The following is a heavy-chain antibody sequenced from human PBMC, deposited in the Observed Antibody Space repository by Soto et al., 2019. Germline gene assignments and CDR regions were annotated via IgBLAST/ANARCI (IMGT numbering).Heavy chain of an antibody. CDR1: GFTFSNYN. CDR2: ISTTRTTI. CDR3: ARGREGFDY. J-gene: IGHJ4*02. V-gene: IGHV3-48*02. Sequence: EVQLVESGGGLVQPGGSRRLSCEASGFTFSNYNMNWVRQAPGKGLEWVAYISTTRTTIYYADSVKGRFTIARDNVKSSLYLYMNSLRDEDTAVYYCARGREGFDYWGQGTLVTVSS.